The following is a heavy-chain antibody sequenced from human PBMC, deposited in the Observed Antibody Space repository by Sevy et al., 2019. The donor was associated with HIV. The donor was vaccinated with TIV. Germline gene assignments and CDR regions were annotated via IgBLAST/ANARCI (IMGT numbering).Heavy chain of an antibody. J-gene: IGHJ6*02. CDR1: GYTFTSYD. D-gene: IGHD3-3*01. CDR2: MSPNTGAT. Sequence: ASVKVSCEAFGYTFTSYDINWVRQAPGQGLEWMGWMSPNTGATGFAQKFQGRVTLTRNKSITTAYMELSSLTYEDTAVYYCARGGNGDFWSYEYYYYGMDVWRQGTTVTVSS. V-gene: IGHV1-8*01. CDR3: ARGGNGDFWSYEYYYYGMDV.